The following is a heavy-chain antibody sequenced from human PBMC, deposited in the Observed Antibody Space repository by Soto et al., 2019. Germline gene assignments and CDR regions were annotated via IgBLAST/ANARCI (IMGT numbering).Heavy chain of an antibody. D-gene: IGHD3-10*01. J-gene: IGHJ4*02. Sequence: QLQLQESGSGLVKPSQTLSLTCAVSGGSISSGGYSWSWIRQPPGKGLAWIGYIYHSGSTYYNPSLKSRVTISVDRSKDQFSLKLSSVPAADTAVYYCARENNVLPGGYFDYWGQGTLVTVSS. CDR1: GGSISSGGYS. V-gene: IGHV4-30-2*01. CDR3: ARENNVLPGGYFDY. CDR2: IYHSGST.